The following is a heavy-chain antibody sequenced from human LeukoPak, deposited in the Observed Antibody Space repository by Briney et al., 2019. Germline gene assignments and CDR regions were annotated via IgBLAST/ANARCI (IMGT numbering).Heavy chain of an antibody. Sequence: GESLKISCKGSGYSFTSYWIGWVRQMPGKGLEWMGIIYPGDSDTGYSPSFQGQVTISADKSISTAYLQWSSLKASDTAMYYCAAGVYSSGWYDYYYMDVWGKGTTVTVSS. CDR1: GYSFTSYW. D-gene: IGHD6-19*01. CDR2: IYPGDSDT. CDR3: AAGVYSSGWYDYYYMDV. J-gene: IGHJ6*03. V-gene: IGHV5-51*01.